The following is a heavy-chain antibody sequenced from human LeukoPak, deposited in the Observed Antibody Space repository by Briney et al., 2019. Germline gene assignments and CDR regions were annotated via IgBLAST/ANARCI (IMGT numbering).Heavy chain of an antibody. V-gene: IGHV4-39*01. J-gene: IGHJ3*02. CDR2: IYYSGST. Sequence: SETLSLTCTASGGSLTSGNYYWGWIRQTPGKGLEWIGSIYYSGSTYYNPSLKSRVTISVDTSNNQSSLKLSSVTAADTAVYYCARRNTVSGAFDIWGQGTMVTVSS. CDR1: GGSLTSGNYY. D-gene: IGHD3-16*01. CDR3: ARRNTVSGAFDI.